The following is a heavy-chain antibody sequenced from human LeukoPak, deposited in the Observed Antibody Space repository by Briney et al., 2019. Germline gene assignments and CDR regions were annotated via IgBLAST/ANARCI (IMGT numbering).Heavy chain of an antibody. Sequence: SETLSLTCAVSGGSISSSNWWSWVRQPPGKGLEWIGEIYHSGSTNYNPSLKSRVTISVDKSKNQFSLKLSSGTAADTAVYYCARVFLHPYYGSGIAIWFDPWGQGTLVTVSS. CDR1: GGSISSSNW. CDR2: IYHSGST. D-gene: IGHD3-10*01. J-gene: IGHJ5*02. V-gene: IGHV4-4*02. CDR3: ARVFLHPYYGSGIAIWFDP.